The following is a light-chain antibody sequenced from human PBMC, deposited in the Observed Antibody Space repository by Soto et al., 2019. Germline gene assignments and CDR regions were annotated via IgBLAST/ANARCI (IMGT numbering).Light chain of an antibody. J-gene: IGLJ1*01. CDR2: LNSDGSH. Sequence: QLVLTQSPSASASLGASVKLTCTLSSGHSSYAIAWHQQQPEKGPRYLMKLNSDGSHSKGDGIPDRFSGSSSGAERYLTISSLQSEDEADYCCQTWGTGMDVFGTGTKLTVL. V-gene: IGLV4-69*01. CDR3: QTWGTGMDV. CDR1: SGHSSYA.